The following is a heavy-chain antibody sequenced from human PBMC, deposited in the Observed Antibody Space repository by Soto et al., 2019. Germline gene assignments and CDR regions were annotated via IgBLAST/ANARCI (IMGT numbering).Heavy chain of an antibody. CDR3: ARGQGSSSIHDNPPLPFDP. D-gene: IGHD6-6*01. J-gene: IGHJ5*02. Sequence: SETLSLTCAVYGGSFSGYYWSWIRQPPGKGLEWIGEINHSGSTNYNPSLKSRVTISVDTSKNQFSLKLSSVTAADTAVYYCARGQGSSSIHDNPPLPFDPWGQGTLVTVSS. V-gene: IGHV4-34*01. CDR2: INHSGST. CDR1: GGSFSGYY.